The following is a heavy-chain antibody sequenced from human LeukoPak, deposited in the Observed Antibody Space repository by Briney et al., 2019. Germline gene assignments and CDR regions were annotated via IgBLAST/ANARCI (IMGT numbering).Heavy chain of an antibody. CDR2: IHDSGST. CDR3: ARGGTQRRKYCTNGVCFLYLDY. Sequence: PSQTLSLTCTVSGGSISSGGYYWSWIRQNPGKGLEWIGYIHDSGSTHYNPSLKRRVSMSVDTSKNQFSLKLSSVTAADTAAYYCARGGTQRRKYCTNGVCFLYLDYWGQGILVTVSS. V-gene: IGHV4-31*03. D-gene: IGHD2-8*01. CDR1: GGSISSGGYY. J-gene: IGHJ4*02.